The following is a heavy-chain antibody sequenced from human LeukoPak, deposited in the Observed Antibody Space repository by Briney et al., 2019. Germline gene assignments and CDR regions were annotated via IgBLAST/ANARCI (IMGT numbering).Heavy chain of an antibody. CDR3: ARDGTAAGLYFDL. Sequence: GGSLRLSCAVSGFTFSDYWMNWVRQAPGKGLEWVASIRQDGGEKFYVDSVKGRLTISRDNPKHSLYLQMSSLRAEDTGVYYCARDGTAAGLYFDLWGQGTLVTVSS. J-gene: IGHJ4*02. CDR2: IRQDGGEK. V-gene: IGHV3-7*01. D-gene: IGHD6-13*01. CDR1: GFTFSDYW.